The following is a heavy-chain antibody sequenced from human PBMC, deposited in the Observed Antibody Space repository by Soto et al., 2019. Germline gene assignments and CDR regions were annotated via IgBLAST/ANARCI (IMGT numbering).Heavy chain of an antibody. CDR2: IYYSGST. D-gene: IGHD1-26*01. V-gene: IGHV4-59*01. Sequence: SETLSLTCTVSGGSISSYYWSWIRQPPGKGLEWIGYIYYSGSTNYNPSLKSRVTISVDTSKNQFSLKLSSVTAADTAVYYCARARRRWDNDAFDIWGQGTMVTVSS. CDR3: ARARRRWDNDAFDI. CDR1: GGSISSYY. J-gene: IGHJ3*02.